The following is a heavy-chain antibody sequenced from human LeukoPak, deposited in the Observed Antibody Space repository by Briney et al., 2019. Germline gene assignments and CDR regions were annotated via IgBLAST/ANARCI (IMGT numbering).Heavy chain of an antibody. V-gene: IGHV4-34*01. CDR1: GGSFSGYY. CDR3: ARGERLVLLEKVNWFDP. Sequence: PSETLSLTCAVYGGSFSGYYWSWIRQPPGKGLEWIGEINHSGSTNYNPSLKSRVTISVDTSKNQFSLKLSSVTAAGTAVYYCARGERLVLLEKVNWFDPWGQGTLVTVSS. D-gene: IGHD3-3*01. CDR2: INHSGST. J-gene: IGHJ5*02.